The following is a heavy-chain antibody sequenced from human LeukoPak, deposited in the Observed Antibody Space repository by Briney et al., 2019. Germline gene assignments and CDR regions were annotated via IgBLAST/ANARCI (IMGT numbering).Heavy chain of an antibody. V-gene: IGHV4-31*03. Sequence: SETLSLTCTVSGASISSGAYYWNWIRQHPGKGLERIAYIYYSGSTYYNPSLKSRVTISVDTSKNQFSLKLSSVTAADTAVYYCAREAVTTRAFDYWGQGTLVTVSS. CDR1: GASISSGAYY. CDR2: IYYSGST. J-gene: IGHJ4*02. CDR3: AREAVTTRAFDY. D-gene: IGHD4-17*01.